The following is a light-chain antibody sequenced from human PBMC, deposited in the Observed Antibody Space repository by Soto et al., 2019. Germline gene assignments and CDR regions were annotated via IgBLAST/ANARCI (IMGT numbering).Light chain of an antibody. CDR2: DAS. Sequence: DIQMTQSPSTLSASLGDRITITCRASQRIRSRLAWYQHKPGKAPKLLIYDASSLQAGVPSRFSGSASGSEYTLTISGLQPDDLATYYYQQYQSYWTFGPGTKVEIK. J-gene: IGKJ1*01. CDR3: QQYQSYWT. CDR1: QRIRSR. V-gene: IGKV1-5*01.